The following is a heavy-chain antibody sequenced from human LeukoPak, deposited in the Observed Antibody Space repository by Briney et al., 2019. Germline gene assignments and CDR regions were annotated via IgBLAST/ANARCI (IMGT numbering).Heavy chain of an antibody. CDR2: IYYTGAA. D-gene: IGHD5-18*01. Sequence: SETLSLTCTVSGGSISGYFWSWIRQPPGEGLQFIGYIYYTGAASYNPSLNSRVSMSVDTSKNQFSLKLSSVTAADTAVYYCASTSRKTDTAMAYFDYWGQGTLVTVSS. CDR3: ASTSRKTDTAMAYFDY. V-gene: IGHV4-59*12. CDR1: GGSISGYF. J-gene: IGHJ4*02.